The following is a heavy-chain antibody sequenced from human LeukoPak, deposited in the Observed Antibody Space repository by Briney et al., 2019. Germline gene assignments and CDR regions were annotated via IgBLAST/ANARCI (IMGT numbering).Heavy chain of an antibody. CDR2: IYYSGST. D-gene: IGHD1-26*01. Sequence: TSETLSLTCTVSGGSISSYYWSWIRQPPGKGLELIGYIYYSGSTNYNPSLKSRVTISVDTSKNQFSLQLNSVTPEDTAVYYCAKGEKYSGRVFDCWGQGSLVTVSS. V-gene: IGHV4-59*08. J-gene: IGHJ4*02. CDR3: AKGEKYSGRVFDC. CDR1: GGSISSYY.